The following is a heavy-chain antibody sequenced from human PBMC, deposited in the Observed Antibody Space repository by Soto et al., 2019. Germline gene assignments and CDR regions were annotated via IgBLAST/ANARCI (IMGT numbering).Heavy chain of an antibody. D-gene: IGHD2-15*01. CDR3: ARVGRYCSGGSCYSTWFDP. V-gene: IGHV3-48*02. CDR2: ISSSSSTI. J-gene: IGHJ5*02. CDR1: GFTFSSYS. Sequence: GGSLRLSCAASGFTFSSYSMNWVRQAPGKGLEWVSYISSSSSTIYYADSVKGRFTISRDNAKNSLYLQMNSLRDEDTAVYYCARVGRYCSGGSCYSTWFDPWGQGTLVTVSS.